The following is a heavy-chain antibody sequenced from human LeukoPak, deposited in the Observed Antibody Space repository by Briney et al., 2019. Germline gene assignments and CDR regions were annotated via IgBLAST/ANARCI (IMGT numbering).Heavy chain of an antibody. CDR3: ASNPPPRAWIRGLRPYYMDV. CDR1: GGSFSGYY. J-gene: IGHJ6*03. Sequence: PSETPSLTCTVYGGSFSGYYWSWIRQPPGKGLEWLGEINHSGSTNYNPSLKSRVTISVDTSKNQFSLKLSSVTAADTAVYYCASNPPPRAWIRGLRPYYMDVWGKGTTVTVSS. CDR2: INHSGST. V-gene: IGHV4-34*01. D-gene: IGHD4-17*01.